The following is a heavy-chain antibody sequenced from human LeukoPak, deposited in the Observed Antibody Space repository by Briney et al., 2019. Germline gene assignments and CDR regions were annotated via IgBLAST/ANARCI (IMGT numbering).Heavy chain of an antibody. CDR3: ARVRYSSSWSEYFQH. CDR1: GFTFSNYW. CDR2: IKQDGSET. J-gene: IGHJ1*01. D-gene: IGHD6-13*01. V-gene: IGHV3-7*01. Sequence: GGSLRLSCAASGFTFSNYWMNWVRQPPGKGLEWVANIKQDGSETYYVDSVKGRFTISRDNSKNTLYLQMNSLRAEDTAVYYCARVRYSSSWSEYFQHWGQGTLVTVSS.